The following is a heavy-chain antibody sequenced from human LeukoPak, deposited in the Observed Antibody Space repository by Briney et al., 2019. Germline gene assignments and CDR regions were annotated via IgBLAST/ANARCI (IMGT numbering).Heavy chain of an antibody. Sequence: SETLSLTCTVSGGSISSYYWSWIRQPPGKGLEWIGYIYYSGSTNYNPSLKSRVTMSVDTSKNQFSLKLSSVTAADTAVYYCARGRMTTGAFDIWGQGTMVTVSS. J-gene: IGHJ3*02. CDR2: IYYSGST. V-gene: IGHV4-59*12. D-gene: IGHD4-11*01. CDR3: ARGRMTTGAFDI. CDR1: GGSISSYY.